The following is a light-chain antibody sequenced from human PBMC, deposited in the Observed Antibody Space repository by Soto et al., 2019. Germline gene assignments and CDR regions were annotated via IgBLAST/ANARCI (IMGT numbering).Light chain of an antibody. Sequence: DIVMTQSPDYLAVSLGERATINCKSSQNNKNYLAWYQQKTGQPPKLLIDWASTRASGVPDRFSGSGSGTDFTLTISSLQAEDVGIYYCQDYYSSWTFGQGTKVEIK. V-gene: IGKV4-1*01. CDR1: QNNKNY. J-gene: IGKJ1*01. CDR2: WAS. CDR3: QDYYSSWT.